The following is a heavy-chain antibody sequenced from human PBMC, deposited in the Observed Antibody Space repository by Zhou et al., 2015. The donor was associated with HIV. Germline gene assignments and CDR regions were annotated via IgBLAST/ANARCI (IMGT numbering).Heavy chain of an antibody. J-gene: IGHJ3*02. Sequence: QVQLVQSGSELKKPGASVKVSCKASGYTFTSYAMNWVRQAPGQGLEWMGWINTNTGNPTYAQGFTGRFVFSLDTSVSTAYLQISSLKAEDTAVYYCARTMTSRAERRWDAFDIWGQGTMVTVSS. CDR3: ARTMTSRAERRWDAFDI. V-gene: IGHV7-4-1*02. CDR1: GYTFTSYA. D-gene: IGHD1-1*01. CDR2: INTNTGNP.